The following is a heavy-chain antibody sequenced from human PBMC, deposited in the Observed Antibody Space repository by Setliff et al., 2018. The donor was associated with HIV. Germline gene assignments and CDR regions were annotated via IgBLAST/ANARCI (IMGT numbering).Heavy chain of an antibody. CDR3: ARDGYYDSSGCSAFDI. J-gene: IGHJ3*02. CDR1: GYTFTDYY. CDR2: INPNNGGT. V-gene: IGHV1-2*06. D-gene: IGHD3-22*01. Sequence: ASVKVSCKASGYTFTDYYIHWVRQAPGQGLEWMGRINPNNGGTNYAQKFQGRVTMTRDTSISTAYMELSRLRSDDTAVYYCARDGYYDSSGCSAFDIWGQGTMVTVSS.